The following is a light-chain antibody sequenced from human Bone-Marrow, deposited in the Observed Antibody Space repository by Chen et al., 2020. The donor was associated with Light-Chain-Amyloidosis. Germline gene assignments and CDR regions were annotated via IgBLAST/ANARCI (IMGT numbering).Light chain of an antibody. J-gene: IGLJ2*01. Sequence: SYELTQPPSVSVSPGQTASITCSGDKLGDRYTYWYQLKSGQSPVLVIYEDKKRPSGIPERFSGSNSGNTATLTISGTQPMDEADYYCQAWDSSTLIFGGGTKLPVL. CDR3: QAWDSSTLI. CDR1: KLGDRY. V-gene: IGLV3-1*01. CDR2: EDK.